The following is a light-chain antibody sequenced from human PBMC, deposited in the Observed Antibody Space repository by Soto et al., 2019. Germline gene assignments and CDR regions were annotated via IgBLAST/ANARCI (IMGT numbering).Light chain of an antibody. V-gene: IGKV3-11*01. CDR1: QSVSRY. J-gene: IGKJ1*01. CDR3: QQRTNWLGT. Sequence: EIVLTQSPVTLSLSPGERATLSCRASQSVSRYLAWYQQKPGQAPRLLIYDTSISATGIPARFSGSGSGTAFTLTINSLAPEDFAFYYCQQRTNWLGTFGQGTKVEIK. CDR2: DTS.